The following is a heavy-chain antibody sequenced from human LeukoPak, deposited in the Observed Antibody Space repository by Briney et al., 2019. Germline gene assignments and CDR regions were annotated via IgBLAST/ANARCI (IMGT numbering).Heavy chain of an antibody. Sequence: PGGSLGLSCAASGFTFSGSAKHWVRQASGKGLEWVGRIRSKANSYATAYAASVKGRFTISRDDSKNTAYLQMNSLKTEDTAVYYCTSGITMVRGVLHYYYYGMDVWGQGTTVTVSS. CDR2: IRSKANSYAT. D-gene: IGHD3-10*01. V-gene: IGHV3-73*01. CDR1: GFTFSGSA. J-gene: IGHJ6*02. CDR3: TSGITMVRGVLHYYYYGMDV.